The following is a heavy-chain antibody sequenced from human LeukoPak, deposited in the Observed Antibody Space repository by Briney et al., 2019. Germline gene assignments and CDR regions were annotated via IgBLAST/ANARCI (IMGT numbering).Heavy chain of an antibody. Sequence: KPSETLSLTCTVSGGSISSSSYYWGWIRQPPGKGLEWIGSIYYSGSTYYNPSLKSRVTISVDTSKNQFSLKLSSVTAADTAVYYCARHPRGYLGFGLSWGQGTLVTVSS. CDR2: IYYSGST. CDR1: GGSISSSSYY. CDR3: ARHPRGYLGFGLS. J-gene: IGHJ5*02. V-gene: IGHV4-39*01. D-gene: IGHD6-25*01.